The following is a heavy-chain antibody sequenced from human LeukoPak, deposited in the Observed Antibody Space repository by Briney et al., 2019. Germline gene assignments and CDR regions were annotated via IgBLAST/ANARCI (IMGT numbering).Heavy chain of an antibody. D-gene: IGHD6-13*01. J-gene: IGHJ4*02. CDR2: VVGGGTT. V-gene: IGHV3-23*01. Sequence: PGGSLRLSCAASGFTFSTFAMTWVRQAPGKGLEWVSGVVGGGTTYYADSVKGRFTLSKDDSKNTLYLQMNSLRAEDTAVYYCAKDRIAAAGPDYWGQGTLVTVSS. CDR3: AKDRIAAAGPDY. CDR1: GFTFSTFA.